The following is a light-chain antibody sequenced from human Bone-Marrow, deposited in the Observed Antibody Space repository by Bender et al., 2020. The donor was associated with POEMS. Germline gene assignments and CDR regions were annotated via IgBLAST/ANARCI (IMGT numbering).Light chain of an antibody. V-gene: IGLV1-44*01. CDR2: SNN. J-gene: IGLJ3*02. CDR1: NFGNNA. Sequence: NFGNNAANWYQHVPGTAPTLLIYSNNQRPSGVPDRFSASTSGTSASLAISGLHSDDEADYYCSSWDDSLNGWVFGGGTKLTVL. CDR3: SSWDDSLNGWV.